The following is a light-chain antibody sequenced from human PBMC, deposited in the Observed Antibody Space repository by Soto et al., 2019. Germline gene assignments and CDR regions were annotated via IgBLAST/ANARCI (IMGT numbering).Light chain of an antibody. Sequence: DIQMTQSPSSLSASVGDRVTITCRASQSISSYLNWYQQKPGKAPKLLIYAAYSLQSGVPSRFSGSGSGTDFTLTISSLQPEDFATYHCQQSYRTPWTFGQGTKVEIK. CDR2: AAY. V-gene: IGKV1-39*01. CDR1: QSISSY. J-gene: IGKJ1*01. CDR3: QQSYRTPWT.